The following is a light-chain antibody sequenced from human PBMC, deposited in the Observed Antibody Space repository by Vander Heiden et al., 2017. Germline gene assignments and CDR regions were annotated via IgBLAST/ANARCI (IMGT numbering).Light chain of an antibody. J-gene: IGKJ5*01. Sequence: EIVLTQSPATLSVSPGERATLSCRASQSVSTNLAWYQQTPGQAPRLLIYGSSTGATGSPARSSGSGSGTEFTLTITNVQSEDSAVYYSQQYHKWPITFGQGTRLEV. V-gene: IGKV3-15*01. CDR2: GSS. CDR3: QQYHKWPIT. CDR1: QSVSTN.